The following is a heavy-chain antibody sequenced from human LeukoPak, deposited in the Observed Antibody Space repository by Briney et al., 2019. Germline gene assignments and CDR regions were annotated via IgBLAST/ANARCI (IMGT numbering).Heavy chain of an antibody. J-gene: IGHJ4*02. D-gene: IGHD3-22*01. CDR1: GFTFSRYW. Sequence: GGSLRLSCAASGFTFSRYWMNWIRQPPGKGLEWVSYISSSGSTIYYADSVKGRFTISRDNAKNSLYLQMNSLRAEDTAVYYCARALYYYDSYNFDYWGQGTLVTVSS. CDR3: ARALYYYDSYNFDY. V-gene: IGHV3-48*04. CDR2: ISSSGSTI.